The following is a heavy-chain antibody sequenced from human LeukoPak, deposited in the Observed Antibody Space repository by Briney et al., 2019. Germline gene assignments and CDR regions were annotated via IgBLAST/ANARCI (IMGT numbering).Heavy chain of an antibody. Sequence: ASVKVSCKASGYTFTTYGISWVRQAPGQGLQWMGWISAYNGNTNYAQKLQDRVTMTTDTSTSTAYMELRSLRSDDTAVYYCARDIIAVAGTYYYYYYGMDVWGQGTTVTVSS. V-gene: IGHV1-18*01. J-gene: IGHJ6*02. CDR2: ISAYNGNT. CDR3: ARDIIAVAGTYYYYYYGMDV. CDR1: GYTFTTYG. D-gene: IGHD6-19*01.